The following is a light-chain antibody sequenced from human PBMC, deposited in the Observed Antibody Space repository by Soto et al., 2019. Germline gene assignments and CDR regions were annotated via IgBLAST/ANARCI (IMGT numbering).Light chain of an antibody. V-gene: IGKV1-5*03. J-gene: IGKJ1*01. Sequence: DIQMTQSPSTLSASVGDRVTITSRASQSIDSWLAWYQHKPGKAPKLLIFKASTLETGVPSRFSGSGSETEFTLTISSLQPDDSATYYCQPYNSYSRTFGQGTKVDIK. CDR2: KAS. CDR1: QSIDSW. CDR3: QPYNSYSRT.